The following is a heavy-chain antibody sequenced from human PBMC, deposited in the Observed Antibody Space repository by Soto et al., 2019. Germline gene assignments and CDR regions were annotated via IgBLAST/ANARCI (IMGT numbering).Heavy chain of an antibody. J-gene: IGHJ4*02. CDR1: GFTFSSYA. CDR2: ISGGGNDR. D-gene: IGHD3-16*02. V-gene: IGHV3-23*01. CDR3: ATSLFILARYNEHFDY. Sequence: GGSLRLSCAASGFTFSSYAMSWVRQTPGKGLEWVAGISGGGNDRYYADFVKGRFTFSRDNSRNILYLQMNSLRADDTAMYFCATSLFILARYNEHFDYWGQGTLVTVSS.